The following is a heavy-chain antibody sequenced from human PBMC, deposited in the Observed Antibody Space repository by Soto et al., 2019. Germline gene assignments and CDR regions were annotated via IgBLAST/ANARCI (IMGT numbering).Heavy chain of an antibody. CDR3: ARSSDIVVVVAAPHFDY. J-gene: IGHJ4*02. V-gene: IGHV4-31*03. D-gene: IGHD2-15*01. CDR2: IYYSGST. CDR1: GGSISSGGYY. Sequence: QVQLQESGPGLVKPSQTLSLTCTVSGGSISSGGYYWSWIRQHPGKGLEWIGYIYYSGSTYYNPSLKSRVTISVDTSKNQFSLKLSSVTAADTAVYYCARSSDIVVVVAAPHFDYWGQGTLVTVSS.